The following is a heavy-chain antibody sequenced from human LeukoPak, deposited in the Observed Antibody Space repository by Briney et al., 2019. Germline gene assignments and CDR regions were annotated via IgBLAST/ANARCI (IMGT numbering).Heavy chain of an antibody. V-gene: IGHV4-59*01. CDR3: ARDRSGYDSSGYYYYYYGMDV. J-gene: IGHJ6*02. CDR1: GGSISSYY. D-gene: IGHD3-22*01. CDR2: IYYSGST. Sequence: SETLSLTCTVSGGSISSYYWSWIRQPPGKGLEWIGYIYYSGSTNYNPSLKSRVTISVDTSKNQFSLKLSSVTAADTAVYYCARDRSGYDSSGYYYYYYGMDVWGQGTTVTVS.